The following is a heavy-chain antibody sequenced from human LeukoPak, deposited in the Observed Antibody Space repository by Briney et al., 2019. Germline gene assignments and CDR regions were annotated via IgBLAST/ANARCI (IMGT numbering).Heavy chain of an antibody. J-gene: IGHJ4*02. V-gene: IGHV4-59*01. Sequence: SETLSLTCTISGGSISSYHWSWIRQPPGKGLEWIGYIYYSGSTTYNPSLKSRVTISVDTSKNQFSLKLSSVTAADTAVYYCARAGAHLGPFDYWGQGTLVTVSS. CDR3: ARAGAHLGPFDY. D-gene: IGHD7-27*01. CDR1: GGSISSYH. CDR2: IYYSGST.